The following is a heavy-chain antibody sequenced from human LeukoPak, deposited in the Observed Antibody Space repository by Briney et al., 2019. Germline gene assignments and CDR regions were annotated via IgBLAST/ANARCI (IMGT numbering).Heavy chain of an antibody. CDR2: IYGNGNT. CDR3: ARGGGSSWYPLMK. D-gene: IGHD2-15*01. V-gene: IGHV4-4*07. Sequence: SETLSLTCTVSGGSMTNYYWHWIRQPAGKGLEWIGHIYGNGNTDFNPSLNSRLTISLDKSQNQFSLKLNSVTAADTAVYYCARGGGSSWYPLMKWGQGILVTVSS. J-gene: IGHJ4*02. CDR1: GGSMTNYY.